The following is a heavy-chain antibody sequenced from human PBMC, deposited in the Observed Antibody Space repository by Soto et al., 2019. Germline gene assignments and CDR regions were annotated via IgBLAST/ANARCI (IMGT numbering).Heavy chain of an antibody. CDR1: GFTFSSYG. CDR3: AKPRQLWLGCFDY. CDR2: ISYDGSNK. D-gene: IGHD5-18*01. Sequence: QVQLVESGGGVVQPGRSLRLSCAASGFTFSSYGMHWVRQAPGKGLEWVAVISYDGSNKYYADSVKGRFTISRDNSKNTLYLQMNRLRAEDTAVYYCAKPRQLWLGCFDYWGQGTLVTVSS. V-gene: IGHV3-30*18. J-gene: IGHJ4*02.